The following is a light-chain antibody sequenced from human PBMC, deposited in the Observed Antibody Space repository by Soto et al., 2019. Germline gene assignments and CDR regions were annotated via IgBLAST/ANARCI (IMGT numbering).Light chain of an antibody. Sequence: IELSQYPSSLSASVGNRVTITCRARQRISSWLAWYQQKPGKASKRLIYKASSLERGVPSRFSGSGAGTEFTLTISSLQPDDFATYYCQQYNSYWTFGQGTKA. J-gene: IGKJ1*01. CDR2: KAS. CDR3: QQYNSYWT. V-gene: IGKV1-5*03. CDR1: QRISSW.